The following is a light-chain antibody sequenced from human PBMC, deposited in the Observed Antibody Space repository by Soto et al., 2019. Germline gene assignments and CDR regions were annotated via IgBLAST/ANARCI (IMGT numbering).Light chain of an antibody. CDR1: QTISSW. CDR2: KAS. J-gene: IGKJ1*01. V-gene: IGKV1-5*03. Sequence: DIQMTQSPSTLSGSVGDRVTITCRASQTISSWLAWYQQKPGKAPKLLIYKASTLKSGVPSRFSGSGSGTESTLTISSLPPDDFATYYGQHYNSYSEAFGQGTKVDIK. CDR3: QHYNSYSEA.